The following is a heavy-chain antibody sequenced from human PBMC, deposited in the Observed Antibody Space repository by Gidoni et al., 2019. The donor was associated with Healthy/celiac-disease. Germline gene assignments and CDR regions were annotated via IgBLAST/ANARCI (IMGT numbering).Heavy chain of an antibody. Sequence: QVQLQASGPGLVKPSETLSLTCTVSGGSLSSYYWSWIRQPPGKGLEWIGYIYYSGSTNYNPSLKSRVTISVDTSKNQFSLKLSSVTAADTAVYYCARHNRWLPGPNFDYWGQGTLVTVSS. CDR2: IYYSGST. CDR3: ARHNRWLPGPNFDY. CDR1: GGSLSSYY. V-gene: IGHV4-59*08. J-gene: IGHJ4*02. D-gene: IGHD6-19*01.